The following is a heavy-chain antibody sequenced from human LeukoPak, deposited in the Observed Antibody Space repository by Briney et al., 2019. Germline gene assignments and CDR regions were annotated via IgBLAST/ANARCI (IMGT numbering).Heavy chain of an antibody. CDR3: ARRSGGSSDLDY. Sequence: SETLSLTCTVSGGSISSGSYYWAWIRQPPGKGLEWIGNIYYSGSTYYNPSLRSRVTMSVDTSKNLFPLQLSSLTAADTAVYYCARRSGGSSDLDYWGQGTLVTVSS. V-gene: IGHV4-39*01. CDR2: IYYSGST. CDR1: GGSISSGSYY. D-gene: IGHD6-6*01. J-gene: IGHJ4*02.